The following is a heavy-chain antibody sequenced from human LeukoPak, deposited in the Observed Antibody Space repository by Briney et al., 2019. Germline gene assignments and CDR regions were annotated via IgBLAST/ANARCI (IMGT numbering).Heavy chain of an antibody. J-gene: IGHJ4*02. CDR3: AREGGYNAPDY. Sequence: GGSLRLSCAASGFTFSSYSMNWVRQAPGEGVEWVSSISSSSSYIYYADSVKGRFTISRDNAKNSLYLQMNSLRAEDTAVYYCAREGGYNAPDYWGQGTLVTVSS. CDR2: ISSSSSYI. CDR1: GFTFSSYS. D-gene: IGHD1-14*01. V-gene: IGHV3-21*01.